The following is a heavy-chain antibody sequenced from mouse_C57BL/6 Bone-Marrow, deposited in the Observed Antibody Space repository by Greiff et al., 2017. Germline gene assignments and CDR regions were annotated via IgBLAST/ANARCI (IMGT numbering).Heavy chain of an antibody. Sequence: VQLQQSGAELVRPGASVKLSCKASGYTFTDYYINWVKQRPGQGLEWIARIYPGSGNTYYNEKFKGKATLTAEKSSSTAYMQLSSLTSEDSAVYFCARSGYYGSSYDWYFDVWGTGTTVTVSS. J-gene: IGHJ1*03. CDR2: IYPGSGNT. CDR3: ARSGYYGSSYDWYFDV. D-gene: IGHD1-1*01. CDR1: GYTFTDYY. V-gene: IGHV1-76*01.